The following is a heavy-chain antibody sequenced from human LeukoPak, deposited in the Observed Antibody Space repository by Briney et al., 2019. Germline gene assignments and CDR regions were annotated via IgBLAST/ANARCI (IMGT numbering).Heavy chain of an antibody. CDR1: GGSFSGYY. Sequence: PSETLSLTCGVYGGSFSGYYWGWIRRPPGKGLECIGEINHSGRTNYNPSLKSRVTISVDTSRNQFSLNLSSVTAADTAVYYCARPYCSSTSCYNWFDPWGQGTLVTVSS. J-gene: IGHJ5*02. CDR2: INHSGRT. V-gene: IGHV4-34*01. D-gene: IGHD2-2*01. CDR3: ARPYCSSTSCYNWFDP.